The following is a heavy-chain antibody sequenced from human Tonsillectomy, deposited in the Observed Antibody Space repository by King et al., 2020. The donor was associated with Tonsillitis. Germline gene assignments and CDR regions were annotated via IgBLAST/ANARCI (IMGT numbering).Heavy chain of an antibody. Sequence: VQLVESGGGLVKPGGSLRLSCAASGFTFSTYSMNWVRQAPGKGLEWVSSISSTTGYMFYADSVKGRFTISRDNAKNSLYLQMNSLRAEDTAVYYCARVTAGGNYGDYGGDFDHWGQGTLVTVSS. D-gene: IGHD4-17*01. CDR2: ISSTTGYM. CDR3: ARVTAGGNYGDYGGDFDH. CDR1: GFTFSTYS. J-gene: IGHJ4*02. V-gene: IGHV3-21*01.